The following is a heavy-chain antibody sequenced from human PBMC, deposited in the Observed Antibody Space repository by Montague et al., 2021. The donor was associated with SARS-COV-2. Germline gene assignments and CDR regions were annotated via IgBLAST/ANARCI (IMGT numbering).Heavy chain of an antibody. CDR3: AKGVFDTNLADALDI. CDR1: GFTFSSYA. V-gene: IGHV3-23*01. D-gene: IGHD3-3*01. CDR2: VSDNGYTI. J-gene: IGHJ3*02. Sequence: SLRLSCAASGFTFSSYAMTWVRQAPGQGLEWVSTVSDNGYTIGYADSVXGHFTISRDNSKNTLYLQMNGLRVEDTAIYYCAKGVFDTNLADALDIWGQGTVVTVSS.